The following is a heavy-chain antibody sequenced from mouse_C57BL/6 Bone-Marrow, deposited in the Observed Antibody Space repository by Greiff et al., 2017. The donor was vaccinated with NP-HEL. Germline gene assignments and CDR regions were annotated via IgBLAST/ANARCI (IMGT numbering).Heavy chain of an antibody. CDR3: ARAVYFYFDD. J-gene: IGHJ2*01. D-gene: IGHD1-1*01. Sequence: VKLQESGAELVRPGTSVKMSCKASGYTFTNYWIGWAKQRPGHGLEWIGDIYPGGGYTNYNEKFKGKATLTADKSSSTAYMQFSSLTSEYSAIYYCARAVYFYFDDWGQGTTLTVSS. CDR1: GYTFTNYW. V-gene: IGHV1-63*01. CDR2: IYPGGGYT.